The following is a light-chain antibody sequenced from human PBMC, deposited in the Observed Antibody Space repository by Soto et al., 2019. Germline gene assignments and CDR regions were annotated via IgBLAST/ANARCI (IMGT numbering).Light chain of an antibody. CDR3: QTWGTGLLV. J-gene: IGLJ3*02. CDR1: SGHSSYA. V-gene: IGLV4-69*01. CDR2: LNSDGSH. Sequence: QPVLTQSPSASASLGASVKLTCTLRSGHSSYAIAWHQQQPEKGPRYLMKLNSDGSHSKGDGIPDRFSGSSSGAERYLTISSLQSEDEADYYCQTWGTGLLVFGGGTKLTVL.